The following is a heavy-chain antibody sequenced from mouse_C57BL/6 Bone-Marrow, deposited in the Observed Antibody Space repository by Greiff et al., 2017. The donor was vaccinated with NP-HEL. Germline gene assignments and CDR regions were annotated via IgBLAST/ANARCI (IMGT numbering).Heavy chain of an antibody. Sequence: VQLKESGGGLVQPKGSLKLSCAASGFSFNTYAMNWVRQAPGKGLEWVARIRSKSNNYATYYADSVKDRFTISRDDSESMLYLQMNNLKTEDTAMYYCVRHGGDYDPWFAYWGQGTLVTVSA. D-gene: IGHD2-4*01. J-gene: IGHJ3*01. CDR3: VRHGGDYDPWFAY. CDR2: IRSKSNNYAT. V-gene: IGHV10-1*01. CDR1: GFSFNTYA.